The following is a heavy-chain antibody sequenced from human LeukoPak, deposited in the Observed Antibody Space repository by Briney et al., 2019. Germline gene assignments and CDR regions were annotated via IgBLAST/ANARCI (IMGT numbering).Heavy chain of an antibody. Sequence: GGSLRLSCAASGFTFDDYGMSWVRQAPGKGLEWVSGINWNGGSTGYADSVKGRFTISRDNAKNSLYLQMNSLRAEDTAVYYCARDKEGVAYFDYWGQGTLVTVSS. CDR3: ARDKEGVAYFDY. J-gene: IGHJ4*02. CDR1: GFTFDDYG. D-gene: IGHD3-3*01. V-gene: IGHV3-20*04. CDR2: INWNGGST.